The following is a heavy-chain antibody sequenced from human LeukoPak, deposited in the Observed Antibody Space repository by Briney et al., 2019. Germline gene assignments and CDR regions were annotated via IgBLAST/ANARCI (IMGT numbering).Heavy chain of an antibody. J-gene: IGHJ4*02. CDR1: GGSIVSFL. D-gene: IGHD3-10*01. Sequence: SETLSLTCTVSGGSIVSFLWSWIRQPPGKSLEWIGYISYSGGTSFNPSLESRVTMSIDTSNNQFSLRLSSVTAADTAVHYCAGRSRSPNRRRATFDYWGQGALATVSS. CDR3: AGRSRSPNRRRATFDY. V-gene: IGHV4-59*01. CDR2: ISYSGGT.